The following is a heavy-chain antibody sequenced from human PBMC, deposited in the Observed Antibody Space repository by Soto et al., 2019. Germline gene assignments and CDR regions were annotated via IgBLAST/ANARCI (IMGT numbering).Heavy chain of an antibody. Sequence: PGGCLRLSCAASGFTFSSYGMHWVRQAPGKGLEWVAVISYDGSNKYYADSVKGRFTISRDNSKNTLYLQMNSLRAEDTAVYYCARVPNPLVVVPAAMPVPPRRDNWFDPWGPGT. D-gene: IGHD2-2*01. CDR3: ARVPNPLVVVPAAMPVPPRRDNWFDP. CDR2: ISYDGSNK. V-gene: IGHV3-30*03. J-gene: IGHJ5*02. CDR1: GFTFSSYG.